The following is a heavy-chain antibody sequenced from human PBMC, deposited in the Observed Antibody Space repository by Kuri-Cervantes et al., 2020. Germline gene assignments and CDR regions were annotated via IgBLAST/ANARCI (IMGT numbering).Heavy chain of an antibody. CDR2: IYYSGST. V-gene: IGHV4-59*12. CDR1: GGSISSYY. CDR3: ARAATTSWEVNS. Sequence: GSLRLSCTVSGGSISSYYWSWIRQPPGRGLEWIGYIYYSGSTNYNPSLKSRVTISVDTSKNQLSLKLSSVTAADTAVYYCARAATTSWEVNSWGQGTLVTVSS. J-gene: IGHJ4*02. D-gene: IGHD2-2*01.